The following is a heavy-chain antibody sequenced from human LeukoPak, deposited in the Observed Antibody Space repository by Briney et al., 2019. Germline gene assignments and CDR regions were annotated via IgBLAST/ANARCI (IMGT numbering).Heavy chain of an antibody. CDR1: GFNFSSYW. CDR3: ARAHSYYYDSSGYYVN. V-gene: IGHV3-74*01. Sequence: GGSLRLSCAAPGFNFSSYWMHWVRQAPGKGLVWVSRINSDGSSTSYADSVKGRFTISRDNAKNTLYLQMNTLRAEHTAVYYCARAHSYYYDSSGYYVNWGQGTLVTVSS. J-gene: IGHJ4*02. D-gene: IGHD3-22*01. CDR2: INSDGSST.